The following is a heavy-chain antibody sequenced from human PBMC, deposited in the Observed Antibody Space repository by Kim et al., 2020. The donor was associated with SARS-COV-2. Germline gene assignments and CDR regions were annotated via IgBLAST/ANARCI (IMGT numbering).Heavy chain of an antibody. Sequence: ASVKVSCKASGDTFSSYGISWVRQTPGQGLEWMGWINAYTGDPNYAQRLQGRVTMTTDTSTATAYMELRNLSSDDTAVYFCVLTRTGHYYYWGQGTLVTVSS. D-gene: IGHD3-3*01. CDR2: INAYTGDP. V-gene: IGHV1-18*01. CDR3: VLTRTGHYYY. J-gene: IGHJ4*02. CDR1: GDTFSSYG.